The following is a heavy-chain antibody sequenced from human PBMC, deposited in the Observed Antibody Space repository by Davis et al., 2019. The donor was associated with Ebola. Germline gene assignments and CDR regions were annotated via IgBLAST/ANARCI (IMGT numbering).Heavy chain of an antibody. D-gene: IGHD2-21*02. V-gene: IGHV1-69*06. CDR3: AREKVVTAVYYYYYGMDV. Sequence: AASVKVSCKASGGTFSSYAISWVRQAPGQGLEWMGGIIPIFGTANYAQKFKGRVTITADKSTSTAYMELSSLRSEDTAVYYCAREKVVTAVYYYYYGMDVWGQGTTVTVSS. J-gene: IGHJ6*02. CDR2: IIPIFGTA. CDR1: GGTFSSYA.